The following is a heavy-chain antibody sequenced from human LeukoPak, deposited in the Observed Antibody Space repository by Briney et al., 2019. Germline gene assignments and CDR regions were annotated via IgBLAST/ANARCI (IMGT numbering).Heavy chain of an antibody. D-gene: IGHD3-10*01. Sequence: ASVKVSCKASGYTFTGYYMHWVRQAPGQGLEWMGWISPNSGGTNYPQKFQGRVTMTRDTSISTAYMELSRLRSDDTAVYYCARDRRFGDSPAFNWFDPWGQGTLVTVSS. CDR3: ARDRRFGDSPAFNWFDP. J-gene: IGHJ5*02. CDR2: ISPNSGGT. V-gene: IGHV1-2*02. CDR1: GYTFTGYY.